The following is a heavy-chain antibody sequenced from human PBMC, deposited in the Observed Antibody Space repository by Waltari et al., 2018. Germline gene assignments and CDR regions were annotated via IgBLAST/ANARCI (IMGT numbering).Heavy chain of an antibody. J-gene: IGHJ4*02. V-gene: IGHV3-74*02. D-gene: IGHD2-2*01. CDR1: GFTFSSYW. CDR2: ITTDGAYT. CDR3: VSGLWPSASWYLGF. Sequence: EVQLVESGGGLVQRGGSLRLSCAASGFTFSSYWMYWVRQAPGKGLEGVSRITTDGAYTDYADSVKGRFTASRDNSKNTLYLQMNTLGVEDTAIYFCVSGLWPSASWYLGFWGQGTLVTVSS.